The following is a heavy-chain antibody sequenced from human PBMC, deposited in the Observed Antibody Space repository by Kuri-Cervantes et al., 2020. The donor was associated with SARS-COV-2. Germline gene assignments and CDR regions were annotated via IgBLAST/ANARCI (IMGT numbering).Heavy chain of an antibody. J-gene: IGHJ3*02. V-gene: IGHV3-30*04. D-gene: IGHD2-2*01. CDR2: ISGGGRDK. CDR1: GFGFSHFA. CDR3: AREGDIVVVRDAFDI. Sequence: GGSLRLSCAASGFGFSHFAIHWVRQAPGKGLEWVAVISGGGRDKYYVDSVEGRFTISRDNSKNTLYLQMNSLRAEDTAVYHCAREGDIVVVRDAFDIWGQGTMVTVSS.